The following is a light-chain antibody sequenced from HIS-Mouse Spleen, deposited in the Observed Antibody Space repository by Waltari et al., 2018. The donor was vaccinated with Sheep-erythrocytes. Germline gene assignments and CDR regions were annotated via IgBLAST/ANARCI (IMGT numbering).Light chain of an antibody. J-gene: IGLJ2*01. CDR3: LAWDSSTAV. V-gene: IGLV3-1*01. Sequence: SYELTQPPSVSVSPGQTTSITCSGDKLGDKYACWYQQKPGQSPVLVIYQDSRRPSGIPERFAGSNSRNTATLTISGTQAMDEADYYCLAWDSSTAVFGGGTNLTVL. CDR1: KLGDKY. CDR2: QDS.